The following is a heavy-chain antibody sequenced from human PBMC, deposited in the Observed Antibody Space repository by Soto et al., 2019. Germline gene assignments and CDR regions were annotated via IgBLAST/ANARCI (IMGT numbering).Heavy chain of an antibody. J-gene: IGHJ4*02. D-gene: IGHD2-15*01. Sequence: QVQLQESGPGLVKPSETLSLTCTVSGGSISSYYWSWIRQPAGKGLEWIGRIYTSGSTNYNPSLKRRVTMSVDTSKNQCSRKLSSVTAADTAVYYCAREGPDIVVVVAATSFDYWGQGTLVTVSS. CDR1: GGSISSYY. CDR2: IYTSGST. CDR3: AREGPDIVVVVAATSFDY. V-gene: IGHV4-4*07.